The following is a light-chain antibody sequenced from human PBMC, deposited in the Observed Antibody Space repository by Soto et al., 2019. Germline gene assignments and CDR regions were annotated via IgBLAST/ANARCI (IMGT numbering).Light chain of an antibody. V-gene: IGLV1-40*01. CDR3: QSYDSSLSGLYV. Sequence: QSVLTQPPSVSWAPGHRITISFTGSISNIGAGYDVHWYRQLPGAAPKLLIFADNKRPSGVPDRFSGYKSGTSASLAITGLQAEDEADYYCQSYDSSLSGLYVFGTGTKVTVL. CDR1: ISNIGAGYD. CDR2: ADN. J-gene: IGLJ1*01.